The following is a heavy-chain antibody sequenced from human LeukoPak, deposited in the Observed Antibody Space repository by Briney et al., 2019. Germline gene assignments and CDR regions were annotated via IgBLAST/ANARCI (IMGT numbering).Heavy chain of an antibody. V-gene: IGHV3-30*02. CDR1: VFTFSSYG. Sequence: GGSLRLSCAASVFTFSSYGMHWVRQAPGKGLDWVAFIRYDGSNKYYADSVKGRFTISRDNSKNTLYLQMNRLRAEDTAVYYCAKSLGGSSYAYYYYYMDVWGKGTTVTISS. CDR2: IRYDGSNK. CDR3: AKSLGGSSYAYYYYYMDV. D-gene: IGHD1-26*01. J-gene: IGHJ6*03.